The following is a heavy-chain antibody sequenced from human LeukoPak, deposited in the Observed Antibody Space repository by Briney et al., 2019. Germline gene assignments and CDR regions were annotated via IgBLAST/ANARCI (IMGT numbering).Heavy chain of an antibody. CDR2: ISYDGSNK. V-gene: IGHV3-30*04. D-gene: IGHD3-10*01. CDR3: ARNAPGITMVRGVIGYYYGMDV. CDR1: GFTFSSYA. J-gene: IGHJ6*04. Sequence: PGGSLRLSCAASGFTFSSYAMHWVRQAPGKGLEWVAVISYDGSNKYYADSVKGRFTITRDNSKNTPYLQMNSLRAEDTAVYYGARNAPGITMVRGVIGYYYGMDVWGKGTTVTVSS.